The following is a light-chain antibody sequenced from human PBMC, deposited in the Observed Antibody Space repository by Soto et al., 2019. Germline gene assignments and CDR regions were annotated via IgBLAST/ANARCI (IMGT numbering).Light chain of an antibody. CDR1: QSVSSDY. CDR3: QQYGTSPYT. Sequence: EIVLTQSPGTLSLSPGERATLSCRASQSVSSDYLAWYQQKPGQAPRLLLFGASSRATGIPDRFSGSGSGTGFTLTISRLEPEDFAVYYCQQYGTSPYTFGQGTKLEIK. J-gene: IGKJ2*01. CDR2: GAS. V-gene: IGKV3-20*01.